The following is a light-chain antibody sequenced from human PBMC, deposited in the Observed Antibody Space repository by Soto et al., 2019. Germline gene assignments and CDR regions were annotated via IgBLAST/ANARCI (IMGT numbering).Light chain of an antibody. Sequence: EIVLTQSPGTLSLSPGERATLSCRASQTVTNDYLAWYQQKPGQAPRLLIYDAIYRATGIPDRFSGSGSGTVFTLTMSSLEPEDFAVYYCQECVRSPLTFGKGTKVES. CDR2: DAI. J-gene: IGKJ1*01. CDR1: QTVTNDY. CDR3: QECVRSPLT. V-gene: IGKV3-20*01.